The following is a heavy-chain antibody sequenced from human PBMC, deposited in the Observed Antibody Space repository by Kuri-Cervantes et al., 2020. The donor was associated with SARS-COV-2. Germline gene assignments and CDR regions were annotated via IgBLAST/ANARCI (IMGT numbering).Heavy chain of an antibody. D-gene: IGHD6-13*01. Sequence: ASVKVSCKASGYTFTSQYLHWVRQAPGQGLEWMGWISAYNGNTNYAQKLQGRVTVTTDTSTSTAYMELRSLRSDDTAVYYCARKIFRPEGSSWYVWGRTTAYYFDYWGQGTLVTVSS. V-gene: IGHV1-18*01. CDR2: ISAYNGNT. CDR1: GYTFTSQY. J-gene: IGHJ4*02. CDR3: ARKIFRPEGSSWYVWGRTTAYYFDY.